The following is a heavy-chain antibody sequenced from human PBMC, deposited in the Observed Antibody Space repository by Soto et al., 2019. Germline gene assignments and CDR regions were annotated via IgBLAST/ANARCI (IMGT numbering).Heavy chain of an antibody. CDR3: TGEDASGY. J-gene: IGHJ4*02. D-gene: IGHD2-8*02. CDR1: GFTVSTYG. Sequence: QVQLVESGGGVVQPGRSLRLSCAVSGFTVSTYGMHWVRQAPGKGLEWVAVISRDGGTKYYADSVKGRFTISRDNSSNTLFLEMNSLRSDDMAVYYCTGEDASGYWGQGTLVTVSS. V-gene: IGHV3-30*03. CDR2: ISRDGGTK.